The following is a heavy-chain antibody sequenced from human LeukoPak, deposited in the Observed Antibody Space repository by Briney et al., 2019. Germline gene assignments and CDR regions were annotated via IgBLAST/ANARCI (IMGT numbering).Heavy chain of an antibody. V-gene: IGHV3-48*04. Sequence: PGGSLRLSCAASGFTFSSYSMNWVRQAAGKGREWGSYISRSSSTIYYADSVKGRFTISRDNAKNSLYLQMNSLRAEDTAVYYCARAGGTRGIEGIPLRGDAFDIWGQGTMVTVS. J-gene: IGHJ3*02. CDR2: ISRSSSTI. CDR1: GFTFSSYS. D-gene: IGHD1-26*01. CDR3: ARAGGTRGIEGIPLRGDAFDI.